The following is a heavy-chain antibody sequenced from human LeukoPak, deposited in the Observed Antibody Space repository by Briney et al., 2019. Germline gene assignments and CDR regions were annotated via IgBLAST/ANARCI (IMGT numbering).Heavy chain of an antibody. CDR1: GFTFNNYA. Sequence: GGSLRLSCAASGFTFNNYAMSWVRQAPGKGLEWVSAISGSGRSPYYADSVKGRFTVSRDNSKNTLSLQMNSLRAEDTAVYYCAKDLSPIIAAAGDDPWGQGTLVTVSS. D-gene: IGHD6-13*01. V-gene: IGHV3-23*01. J-gene: IGHJ5*02. CDR2: ISGSGRSP. CDR3: AKDLSPIIAAAGDDP.